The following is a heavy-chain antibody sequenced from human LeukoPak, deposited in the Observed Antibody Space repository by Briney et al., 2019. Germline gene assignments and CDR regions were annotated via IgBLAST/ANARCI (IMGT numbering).Heavy chain of an antibody. CDR3: ARDHVTTPPYYYYGMDV. CDR2: IYYSGST. D-gene: IGHD1-14*01. J-gene: IGHJ6*02. Sequence: SETLSLTCTVSGCSISSGDYYWSWIRQPPGKGLEWIGYIYYSGSTYYNPSLKSRVTISVDTSKNQFSLKLSSVTAADTAVYYCARDHVTTPPYYYYGMDVWGQGTTVTVSS. V-gene: IGHV4-30-4*01. CDR1: GCSISSGDYY.